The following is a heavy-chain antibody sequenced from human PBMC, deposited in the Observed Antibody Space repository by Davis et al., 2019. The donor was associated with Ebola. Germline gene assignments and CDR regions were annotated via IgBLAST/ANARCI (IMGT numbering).Heavy chain of an antibody. V-gene: IGHV3-9*01. CDR2: ISWNSGSI. Sequence: SLKISCAASGFTFSSYSMNWVRQAPGKGLEWVSGISWNSGSIGYADSVKGRFTISRDNAKNSLYLQMNSLRAEDTAVYYCAREGESSGWELWGQGTLVTVSS. CDR1: GFTFSSYS. CDR3: AREGESSGWEL. J-gene: IGHJ4*02. D-gene: IGHD6-19*01.